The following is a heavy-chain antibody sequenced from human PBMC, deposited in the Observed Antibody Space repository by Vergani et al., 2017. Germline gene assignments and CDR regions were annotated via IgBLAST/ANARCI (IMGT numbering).Heavy chain of an antibody. Sequence: QVQLVESGGGVVQPGRSLRVSCAGSGFTFTNYDMHWVRQAPGKGLEWVAVISLDGSITHYGDSVKGRVTITRDNSKNTLYLQMTSLRGDDTAMYYCGRDAFKGKPDVVDIWGQGTMVTVSS. V-gene: IGHV3-30*19. CDR2: ISLDGSIT. CDR3: GRDAFKGKPDVVDI. CDR1: GFTFTNYD. J-gene: IGHJ3*02.